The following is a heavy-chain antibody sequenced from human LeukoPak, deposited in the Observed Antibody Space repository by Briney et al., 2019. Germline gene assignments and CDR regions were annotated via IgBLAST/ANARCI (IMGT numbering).Heavy chain of an antibody. D-gene: IGHD1-20*01. CDR1: GSTFSSYA. V-gene: IGHV3-23*01. J-gene: IGHJ4*02. CDR2: ISGSGGST. CDR3: AKDNYNWNEHTFDY. Sequence: GGSLRLSCAASGSTFSSYAMSWVRQAPGKGLEWVSAISGSGGSTYYADSVKGRFTISRDNSKNTLYLQMNSLRAEDTAVYYCAKDNYNWNEHTFDYWGQGTLVTVSS.